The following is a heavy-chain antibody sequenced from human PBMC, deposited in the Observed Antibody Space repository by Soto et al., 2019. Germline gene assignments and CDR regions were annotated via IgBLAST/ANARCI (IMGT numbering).Heavy chain of an antibody. CDR3: ARDLPYSRAYYYYDMDV. CDR1: GFTFSSYA. CDR2: IIGSGGST. D-gene: IGHD6-13*01. V-gene: IGHV3-23*01. J-gene: IGHJ6*02. Sequence: XGSLRLSCAASGFTFSSYAMNWVRQAPGRGLEWVSTIIGSGGSTSYADSVKGRFTISRDNSKNTLYLQMNSLRADDTAVYYCARDLPYSRAYYYYDMDVWGQGTTATVSS.